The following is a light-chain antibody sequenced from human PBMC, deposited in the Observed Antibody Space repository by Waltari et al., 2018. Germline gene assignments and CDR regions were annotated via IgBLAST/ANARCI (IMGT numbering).Light chain of an antibody. Sequence: QSVLTQPPSVSGAPGQRVTISCTGSRSNIGAGLDVPRYQQLPRTAPKLLIYGNTNRPAGVPDRFSASKSGTSASLAITGLQAEDEADYYCQSYDNSPSGVVFGGGTKLTVL. CDR3: QSYDNSPSGVV. CDR1: RSNIGAGLD. V-gene: IGLV1-40*01. CDR2: GNT. J-gene: IGLJ2*01.